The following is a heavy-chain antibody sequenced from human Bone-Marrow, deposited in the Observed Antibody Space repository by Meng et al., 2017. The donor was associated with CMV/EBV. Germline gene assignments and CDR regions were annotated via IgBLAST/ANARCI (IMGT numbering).Heavy chain of an antibody. V-gene: IGHV3-7*03. D-gene: IGHD6-19*01. CDR2: IKQDGSEK. CDR3: AKDILSGWTTQPPFDY. J-gene: IGHJ4*02. CDR1: GFTFSSYW. Sequence: GESLKISCAASGFTFSSYWMSWVRQAPGKGLEWVANIKQDGSEKYYVDSVKGRFTISRDNSKNTLYLQMNSLRAEDTAVYYCAKDILSGWTTQPPFDYWGQGTLVTVAS.